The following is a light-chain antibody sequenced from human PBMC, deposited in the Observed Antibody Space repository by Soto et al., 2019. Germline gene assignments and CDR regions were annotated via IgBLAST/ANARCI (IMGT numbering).Light chain of an antibody. CDR2: DAS. CDR3: QQYVSSPAT. J-gene: IGKJ4*01. CDR1: EGIPIH. V-gene: IGKV3-20*01. Sequence: TQSPATLSVSPGETATLSCRASEGIPIHVAWYQQKPGQAPRLLIYDASNRATGIPARFSGSGSGTDFTLTISRLEPEDFAVYYCQQYVSSPATFGGGTKV.